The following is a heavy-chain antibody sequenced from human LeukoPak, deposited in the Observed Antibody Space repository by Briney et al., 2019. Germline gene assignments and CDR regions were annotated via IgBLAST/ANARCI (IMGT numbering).Heavy chain of an antibody. D-gene: IGHD1-14*01. CDR3: ARDAEYYYGMDV. CDR1: GFTVSSNY. Sequence: GGSLRLSCAASGFTVSSNYMSWVRQAPGKGLEWVSVIYSGGSTYYADSVKGRFTISRHTSKNTLYLQMNRLRAEDTAVYYCARDAEYYYGMDVWGQGTTVTVSS. CDR2: IYSGGST. V-gene: IGHV3-53*04. J-gene: IGHJ6*02.